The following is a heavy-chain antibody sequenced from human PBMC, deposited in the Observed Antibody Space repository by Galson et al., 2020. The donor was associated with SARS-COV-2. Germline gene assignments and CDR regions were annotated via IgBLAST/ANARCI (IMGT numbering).Heavy chain of an antibody. CDR2: IYPGDSDT. CDR3: ARLPTGDEAHIDY. D-gene: IGHD7-27*01. CDR1: GYRFTSYW. Sequence: TVYCKGSGYRFTSYWIGWVRQMPGKGLAWMAIIYPGDSDTRYSPSFQGQVTISADKSISTAYLQWSSLKASDTAMYYCARLPTGDEAHIDYWGQGTLVTVSS. J-gene: IGHJ4*02. V-gene: IGHV5-51*01.